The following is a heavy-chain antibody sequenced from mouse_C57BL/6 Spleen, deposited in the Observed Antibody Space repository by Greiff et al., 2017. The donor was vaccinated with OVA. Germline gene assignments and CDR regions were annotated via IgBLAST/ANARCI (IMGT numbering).Heavy chain of an antibody. J-gene: IGHJ2*01. V-gene: IGHV1-42*01. D-gene: IGHD2-1*01. CDR1: GYSFTGYY. CDR3: ATYGNYLYYFDY. Sequence: VQLQQSGPELVKPGASVKISCKASGYSFTGYYMNWVKQSPEKSLEWIGEINPSTGGTTYNQKFKAKATLTVDKSSSTAYMQLKSLTSEDSAVYYCATYGNYLYYFDYWGQGTTLTVSS. CDR2: INPSTGGT.